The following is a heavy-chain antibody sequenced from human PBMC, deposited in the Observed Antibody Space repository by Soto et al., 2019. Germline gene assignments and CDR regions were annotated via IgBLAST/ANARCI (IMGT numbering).Heavy chain of an antibody. V-gene: IGHV3-13*01. CDR3: TRGGITQGYGLDV. CDR2: IGTADGT. D-gene: IGHD1-20*01. Sequence: GGSLRLSCAASVFTFSSYDMQWVRQGPGKGLEWVSTIGTADGTYYAGSVKGRFTISREDAKNSLYLQMNSLRVEYTAVYYCTRGGITQGYGLDVWRLGTTVNVS. CDR1: VFTFSSYD. J-gene: IGHJ6*02.